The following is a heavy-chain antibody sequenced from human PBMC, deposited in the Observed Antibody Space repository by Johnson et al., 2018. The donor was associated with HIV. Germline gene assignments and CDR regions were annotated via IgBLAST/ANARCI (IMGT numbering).Heavy chain of an antibody. CDR3: AVPYYYDSGAYH. CDR2: IYSGGST. Sequence: QVQVVESGGGVVQPGRSLRLSCAASGFTFNSYGKHWDRQAPGKGLEWVSVIYSGGSTYYADSVKGRFTISRDNSKNTVYLQMGSLRMEEMGVYFCAVPYYYDSGAYHWGQGTTVTVSS. CDR1: GFTFNSYG. V-gene: IGHV3-NL1*01. D-gene: IGHD3-22*01. J-gene: IGHJ3*01.